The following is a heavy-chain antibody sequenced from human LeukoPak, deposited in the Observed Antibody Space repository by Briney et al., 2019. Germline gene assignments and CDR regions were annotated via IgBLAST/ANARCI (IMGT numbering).Heavy chain of an antibody. CDR2: ISGDSSNT. CDR1: GYNFMSHG. J-gene: IGHJ3*02. Sequence: EASVTVSCKASGYNFMSHGISWVRQAPGQGLEWMGWISGDSSNTNYAQRLQGRVTMTTDTSTTTAYMELRSLRSDDTAVYYCARATGTWGHDGFDIWGQGTMVTVSS. V-gene: IGHV1-18*01. D-gene: IGHD3-16*01. CDR3: ARATGTWGHDGFDI.